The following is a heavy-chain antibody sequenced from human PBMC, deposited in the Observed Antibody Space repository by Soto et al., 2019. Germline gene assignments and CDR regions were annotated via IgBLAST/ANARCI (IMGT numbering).Heavy chain of an antibody. V-gene: IGHV3-13*01. D-gene: IGHD1-20*01. CDR2: IGTAGDT. J-gene: IGHJ4*02. Sequence: TGGAQRLPSGAPQVTLSSYGWRRVPQATGKGLEWVSSIGTAGDTYYPGSVKGRFTISRENAKNSLYLQMNSLRAGVTAVYYCARGYNWNLDFDYWGQGTLVTVSS. CDR3: ARGYNWNLDFDY. CDR1: QVTLSSYG.